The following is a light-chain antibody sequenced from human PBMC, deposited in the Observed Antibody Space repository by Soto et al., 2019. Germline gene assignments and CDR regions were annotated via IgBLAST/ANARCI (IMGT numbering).Light chain of an antibody. V-gene: IGKV1-6*02. CDR2: GAS. CDR1: LGIRND. J-gene: IGKJ4*01. CDR3: LQDYNYPLT. Sequence: AIQLTQSPSALSASVGDRVTITCRASLGIRNDLGWYQQKPGEAPRLLVYGASTLQSGVPSRFSGSGSGTEFTLTISCLQLEDFGTYYCLQDYNYPLTFGGGTRLEI.